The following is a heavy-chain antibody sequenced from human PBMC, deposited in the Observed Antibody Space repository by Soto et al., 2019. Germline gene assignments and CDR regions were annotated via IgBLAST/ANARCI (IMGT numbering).Heavy chain of an antibody. CDR2: ISSSGSTI. V-gene: IGHV3-11*01. CDR3: ARRAVVRFWSGHDYYYYYMDV. J-gene: IGHJ6*03. CDR1: GFTFSDYY. Sequence: QVQLVESGGGLVKPGGSLRLSCAASGFTFSDYYMSWIRQAPGKGLEWISYISSSGSTIYYADSVKGRFTVSRDNAKNSLYLQVNSLRAADTAIYYCARRAVVRFWSGHDYYYYYMDVWGKGTTVSVSS. D-gene: IGHD3-3*01.